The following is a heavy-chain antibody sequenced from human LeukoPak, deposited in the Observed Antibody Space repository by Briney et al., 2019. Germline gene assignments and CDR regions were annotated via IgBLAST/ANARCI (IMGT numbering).Heavy chain of an antibody. CDR2: IYYSGST. V-gene: IGHV4-39*01. CDR1: GGSISSSSYY. Sequence: KPSETLSLTCTVSGGSISSSSYYWGWIRQPPGKGLEWIGSIYYSGSTYYNPSLKSRVTISVDTSKNQFSLKLSSVTAADTAVYYCARRRYYNVAVAGTFDYWGQGTLVTVSS. D-gene: IGHD6-19*01. CDR3: ARRRYYNVAVAGTFDY. J-gene: IGHJ4*02.